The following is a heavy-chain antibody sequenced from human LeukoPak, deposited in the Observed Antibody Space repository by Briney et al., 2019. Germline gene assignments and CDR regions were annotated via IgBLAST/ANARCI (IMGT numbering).Heavy chain of an antibody. CDR3: AKGSMIVVGLVDY. V-gene: IGHV3-30*02. J-gene: IGHJ4*02. CDR1: GFSFTTYG. Sequence: GGSLRLSCAASGFSFTTYGMHWVRQAPGKGLEWVAFIGLDGSNKDYADSVKGRFAISRDNSKNVLYLQMNSLRAEDTAVYYCAKGSMIVVGLVDYWGQGTLVTVSS. CDR2: IGLDGSNK. D-gene: IGHD3-22*01.